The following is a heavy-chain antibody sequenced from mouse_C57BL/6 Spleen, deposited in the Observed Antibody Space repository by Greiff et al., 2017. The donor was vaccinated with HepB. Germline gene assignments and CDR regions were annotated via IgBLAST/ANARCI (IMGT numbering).Heavy chain of an antibody. D-gene: IGHD1-1*01. CDR1: GFTFSDYG. V-gene: IGHV5-17*01. Sequence: EVQLVESGGGLVKPGASLKLSCAASGFTFSDYGMHWVRQAPEKGLEWVAYISSGSSTIYYADTVKGRFTISRDNAKNTLFLQMTSLRSEDTAMYYCAREPPVAGYYFDYWGQGTTLTVSS. CDR3: AREPPVAGYYFDY. CDR2: ISSGSSTI. J-gene: IGHJ2*01.